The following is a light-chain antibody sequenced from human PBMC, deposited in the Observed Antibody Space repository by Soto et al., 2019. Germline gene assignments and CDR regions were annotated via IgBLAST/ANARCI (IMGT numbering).Light chain of an antibody. Sequence: SYELTQPPSVSVAPGQTARISCGGNNIGRKAVHWYRQKPGQAPVLVVYDDNDRPSGIPERFSGSKSGTSGTLDITGLQTGDEADYYCATWDGSLPAEVFGGGTKLTVL. CDR2: DDN. J-gene: IGLJ2*01. V-gene: IGLV3-21*02. CDR3: ATWDGSLPAEV. CDR1: NIGRKA.